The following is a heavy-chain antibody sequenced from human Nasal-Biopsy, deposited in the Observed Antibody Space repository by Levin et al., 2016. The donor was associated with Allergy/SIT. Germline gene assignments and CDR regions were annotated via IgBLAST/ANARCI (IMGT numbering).Heavy chain of an antibody. J-gene: IGHJ6*02. CDR2: IHDTGST. CDR1: GGSVSSGNYY. CDR3: VRHGIGQQMWYYHGVDL. V-gene: IGHV4-61*02. D-gene: IGHD6-13*01. Sequence: SETLSLTCTVSGGSVSSGNYYWTWIRQPAGKGLEWVGRIHDTGSTDYNPSLESRVTISVDTSKDQFSLRRRSVTAADTAVYYCVRHGIGQQMWYYHGVDLWGQGTTVTVSS.